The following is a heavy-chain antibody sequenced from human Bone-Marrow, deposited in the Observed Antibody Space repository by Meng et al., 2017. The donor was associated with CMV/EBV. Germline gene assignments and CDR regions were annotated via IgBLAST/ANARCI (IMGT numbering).Heavy chain of an antibody. CDR1: GFSLSVSGLC. Sequence: FSGFSLSVSGLCVGWVRQPPGKALECLALIYWDDDTRYSPSLKSRLTITKDSFRKQVVLQMTNMDPADTATYYCARTSRGYGGSYLHWGQGTLVTVSS. CDR3: ARTSRGYGGSYLH. CDR2: IYWDDDT. J-gene: IGHJ4*02. D-gene: IGHD1-26*01. V-gene: IGHV2-5*02.